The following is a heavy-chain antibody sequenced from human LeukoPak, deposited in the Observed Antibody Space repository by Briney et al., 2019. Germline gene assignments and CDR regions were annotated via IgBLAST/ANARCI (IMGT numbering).Heavy chain of an antibody. J-gene: IGHJ5*02. CDR2: IHPNSGDT. V-gene: IGHV1-2*02. Sequence: GASVKVSCKASGYTFTDHHMHWVRQAPGQGLEWMGWIHPNSGDTNYAQKFQGRVTMTRDTSISTAYMELSRLRSDDTAVYYCARGTSDPWGQGTLVTVSS. CDR1: GYTFTDHH. CDR3: ARGTSDP.